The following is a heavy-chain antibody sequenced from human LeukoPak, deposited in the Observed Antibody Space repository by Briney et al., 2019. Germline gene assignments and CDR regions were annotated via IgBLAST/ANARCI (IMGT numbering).Heavy chain of an antibody. CDR2: ISYDGSNK. V-gene: IGHV3-30*04. CDR1: GFTFSSYA. J-gene: IGHJ6*02. D-gene: IGHD3-9*01. Sequence: PGGSLRLSCAASGFTFSSYAMHWVRQAPGKGLEWVAVISYDGSNKYYADSVKGRFTISRDNAKNSLYLQMNSLRAEDTAVYYCARIGYDILTGFDYYPYYGMDVWGQGTLVTVSS. CDR3: ARIGYDILTGFDYYPYYGMDV.